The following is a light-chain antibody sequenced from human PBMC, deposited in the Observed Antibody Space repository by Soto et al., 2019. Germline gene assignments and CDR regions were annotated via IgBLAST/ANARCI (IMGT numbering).Light chain of an antibody. Sequence: VLMTQSPRSLPVTLGQSGSISCRSSQSLLYSDGNIYLNWFHQRPGQSPRRLIYKVSTRDSRVPDRFSGSGSGTDFTLKISRVEAEDVGVYYCMQGTHRPLTFGGGTKVDIK. CDR3: MQGTHRPLT. CDR1: QSLLYSDGNIY. J-gene: IGKJ4*01. CDR2: KVS. V-gene: IGKV2-30*01.